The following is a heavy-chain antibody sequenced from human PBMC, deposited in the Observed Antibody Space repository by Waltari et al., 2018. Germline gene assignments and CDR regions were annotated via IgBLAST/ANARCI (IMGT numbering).Heavy chain of an antibody. CDR3: ASSKDYGDYVAGLDY. CDR2: IYSGGST. J-gene: IGHJ4*02. CDR1: GFTVSSNY. V-gene: IGHV3-53*02. D-gene: IGHD4-17*01. Sequence: EVQLVETGGGLIQPGGSLRLSCAASGFTVSSNYMSWVRQAPGKGLELVSVIYSGGSTYYADSVKGRFTISRDNSKNTLYLQMNSLRAEDTAVYYCASSKDYGDYVAGLDYWGQGTLVTVSS.